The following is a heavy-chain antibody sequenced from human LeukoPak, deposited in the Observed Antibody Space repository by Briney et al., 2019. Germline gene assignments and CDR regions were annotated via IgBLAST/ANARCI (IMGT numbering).Heavy chain of an antibody. CDR2: IYYTGST. Sequence: SETLSLTCTVSGGSIDSYYWSWIRQPPGKGLEWFGYIYYTGSTEYHPSLKSRVTISLDTSKNQFSLKLTSVTAADTAVYYCARVYQSAEYYFDYWGQGNLGSVSS. CDR3: ARVYQSAEYYFDY. D-gene: IGHD2-2*01. V-gene: IGHV4-59*01. CDR1: GGSIDSYY. J-gene: IGHJ4*02.